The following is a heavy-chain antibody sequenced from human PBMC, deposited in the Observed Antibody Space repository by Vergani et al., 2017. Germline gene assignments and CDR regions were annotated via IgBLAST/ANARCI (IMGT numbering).Heavy chain of an antibody. J-gene: IGHJ6*02. CDR2: IHHSVDT. D-gene: IGHD3-10*01. CDR1: DSSIMTNPY. Sequence: QVQLQESGPGLVKPSETLTLTCAVSDSSIMTNPYWGWFRQSPGKGLEWIGCIHHSVDTHYNSSLKCRVSISIVSSSKFSLSLTSVTAADTAIYYCARHRGSECFFPSSYFYGMDVWGHGTTVTVSS. V-gene: IGHV4-38-2*01. CDR3: ARHRGSECFFPSSYFYGMDV.